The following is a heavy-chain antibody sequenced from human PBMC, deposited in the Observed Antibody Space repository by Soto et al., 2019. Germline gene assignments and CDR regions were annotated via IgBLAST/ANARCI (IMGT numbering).Heavy chain of an antibody. J-gene: IGHJ6*02. CDR1: GYSFTSYW. CDR2: IYPGDSDT. V-gene: IGHV5-51*01. D-gene: IGHD6-13*01. Sequence: XESLKISCRGSGYSFTSYWIGWVGQIPGKGLEWMGIIYPGDSDTRYSPSFQGQVSISADKSISTAYLQWSSLKASDTAMYYCARLPSSSWTDYYYYYGMDVWGQGTTVTVSS. CDR3: ARLPSSSWTDYYYYYGMDV.